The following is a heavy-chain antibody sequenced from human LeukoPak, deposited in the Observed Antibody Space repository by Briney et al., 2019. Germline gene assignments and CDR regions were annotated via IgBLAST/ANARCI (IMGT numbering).Heavy chain of an antibody. CDR3: ARVSRFYYDSSGDFDY. D-gene: IGHD3-22*01. CDR1: GYTFTDYY. Sequence: ASVKVPCKASGYTFTDYYMHWVRQAPGQGLEWMGCITPNSGATKYAQKFRGRVSMTRDTSINTAYMELSRLRSDDTAIYYCARVSRFYYDSSGDFDYWGQGTLVTVSS. V-gene: IGHV1-2*02. J-gene: IGHJ4*02. CDR2: ITPNSGAT.